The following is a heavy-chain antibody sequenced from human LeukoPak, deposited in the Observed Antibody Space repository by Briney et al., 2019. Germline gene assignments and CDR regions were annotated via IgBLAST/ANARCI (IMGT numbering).Heavy chain of an antibody. V-gene: IGHV3-21*01. D-gene: IGHD4-17*01. Sequence: GGSLRLSCAASGFTFTTYTMNWVRQAPGKGLEWVSSISSSRSYIYYADSVKGRFTISRDNAKNSLYLQMNSLRAEDTAVYYCVRDLVPTTVPTFNFDCWGQGTLVTVSS. CDR3: VRDLVPTTVPTFNFDC. J-gene: IGHJ4*02. CDR2: ISSSRSYI. CDR1: GFTFTTYT.